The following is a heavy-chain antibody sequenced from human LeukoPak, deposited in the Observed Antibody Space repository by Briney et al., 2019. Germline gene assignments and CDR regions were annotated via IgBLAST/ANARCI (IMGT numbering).Heavy chain of an antibody. Sequence: GGSLRLSCAASGFAFSSYAMSWVRQAPGKGLEWVSAISGSGGSTYYADSVKGRFTISRDNSKNTLYLQMKSLRTEDTAVYYCARDRGYSGYDSREYNYFDYWGQGTLVTVSS. CDR3: ARDRGYSGYDSREYNYFDY. CDR2: ISGSGGST. V-gene: IGHV3-23*01. CDR1: GFAFSSYA. D-gene: IGHD5-12*01. J-gene: IGHJ4*02.